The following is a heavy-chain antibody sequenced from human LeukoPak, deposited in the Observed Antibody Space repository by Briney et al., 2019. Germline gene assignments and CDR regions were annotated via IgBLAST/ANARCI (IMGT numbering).Heavy chain of an antibody. V-gene: IGHV4-59*01. J-gene: IGHJ4*02. CDR3: ASTAQGIAVAGPLDY. CDR1: GGSISSYY. Sequence: SETLSLTCTVSGGSISSYYWSWIRQPPGKGLEWLGYIYYSGSTNYNPSLKSRVTISVDTSKNQFSLKLSSVTAADTAVYYCASTAQGIAVAGPLDYWGQGTLVTVSS. CDR2: IYYSGST. D-gene: IGHD6-19*01.